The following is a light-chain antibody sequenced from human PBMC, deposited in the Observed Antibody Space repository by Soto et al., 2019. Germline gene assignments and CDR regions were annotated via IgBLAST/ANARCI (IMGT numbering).Light chain of an antibody. CDR1: QGISNY. CDR3: QKYNSAPQT. Sequence: DIQMTQSPSSLSASVGDRVTITCRASQGISNYLSWYQQKPGKVPKLLIYAASTLQSGVPSRFSGSGSGTDFTLTISSLQPEDVATYYCQKYNSAPQTFDQGTRLEIK. CDR2: AAS. J-gene: IGKJ5*01. V-gene: IGKV1-27*01.